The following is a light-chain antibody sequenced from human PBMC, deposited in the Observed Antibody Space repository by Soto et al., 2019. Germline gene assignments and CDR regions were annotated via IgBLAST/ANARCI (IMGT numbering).Light chain of an antibody. J-gene: IGKJ3*01. V-gene: IGKV1-9*01. CDR2: GAS. CDR3: QQLFMYPPT. Sequence: IPLTQSPSSLSASMGDRVTITCRASRGIINYLAWYQQKPGKAPKLLIYGASTLQGGVPSRFSGSGSGTDFTLTVSSLQPADLATYYCQQLFMYPPTFGPGTKVDIK. CDR1: RGIINY.